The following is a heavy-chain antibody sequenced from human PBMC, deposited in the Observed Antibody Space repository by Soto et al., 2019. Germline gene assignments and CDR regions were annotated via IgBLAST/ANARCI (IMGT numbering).Heavy chain of an antibody. V-gene: IGHV4-34*01. D-gene: IGHD1-1*01. Sequence: QVQLQQWGAGLLKPSETLSLTCAVYGGFVSSGSYYWSWIRQPPGKGLEWIGEMSHSGGTHFNPSLESRVTISVDTSKHQFSLKMSSVTAADTALYYCARVERGTATTVVDAFDIWCPGTMVTVSS. J-gene: IGHJ3*02. CDR1: GGFVSSGSYY. CDR3: ARVERGTATTVVDAFDI. CDR2: MSHSGGT.